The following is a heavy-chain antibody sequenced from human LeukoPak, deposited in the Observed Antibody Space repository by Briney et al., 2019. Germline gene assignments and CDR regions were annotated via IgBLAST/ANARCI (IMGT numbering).Heavy chain of an antibody. CDR3: ARDICSSTSCYTGRFDY. CDR2: ISYDGSNK. J-gene: IGHJ4*02. Sequence: QPGGSLRLSCAASGFTFSSYAMHWVRQAPGKGLEWVAVISYDGSNKYYADSVKGRFTISRDNSKNTLYLQMNSLRAEDTAVYYCARDICSSTSCYTGRFDYWGQGTLVTVSS. V-gene: IGHV3-30-3*01. CDR1: GFTFSSYA. D-gene: IGHD2-2*02.